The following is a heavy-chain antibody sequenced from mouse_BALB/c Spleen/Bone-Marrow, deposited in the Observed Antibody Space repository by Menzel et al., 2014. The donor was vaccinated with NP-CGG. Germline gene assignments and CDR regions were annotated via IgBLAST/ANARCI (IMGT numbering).Heavy chain of an antibody. CDR2: IYPGNSDT. J-gene: IGHJ4*01. CDR3: TGGKDYYAMDY. D-gene: IGHD1-3*01. V-gene: IGHV1-5*01. Sequence: EVHLVESGAELARPGASVRLSCKASGYTFTSYWMQWVKQRPGQGLEWIGAIYPGNSDTSYNQKFKGKAKLTAVTSTSTAYMELSSLTNEDSAVYYCTGGKDYYAMDYWGQGTSVTVSS. CDR1: GYTFTSYW.